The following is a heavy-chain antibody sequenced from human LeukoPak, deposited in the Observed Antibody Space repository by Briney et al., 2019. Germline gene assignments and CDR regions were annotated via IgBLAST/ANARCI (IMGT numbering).Heavy chain of an antibody. CDR1: GFTFSSYA. D-gene: IGHD6-6*01. CDR2: ISSNGGST. J-gene: IGHJ5*02. Sequence: GGSLRLSCAASGFTFSSYAMHWVRQAPGKGLEYVSAISSNGGSTYNANSVKGRFTISRDNSKNTLYLQMCSLRAEDMAVYYCARVSSSSSDNWFYPWGRGTLVTVSS. CDR3: ARVSSSSSDNWFYP. V-gene: IGHV3-64*01.